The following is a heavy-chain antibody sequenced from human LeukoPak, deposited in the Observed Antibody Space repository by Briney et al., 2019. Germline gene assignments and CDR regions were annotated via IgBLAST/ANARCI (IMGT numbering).Heavy chain of an antibody. Sequence: PSETLSLTCTVSGGSITTYYWSWIRQPPGKALEWIGYVYYSGRTNYNPSLKSRVTISVDTSKNQFSLKLTTVTAADTAVYYCARSSSGLDYGDYYFDYWGQGTLATVFS. CDR1: GGSITTYY. V-gene: IGHV4-59*01. CDR2: VYYSGRT. D-gene: IGHD4-17*01. CDR3: ARSSSGLDYGDYYFDY. J-gene: IGHJ4*02.